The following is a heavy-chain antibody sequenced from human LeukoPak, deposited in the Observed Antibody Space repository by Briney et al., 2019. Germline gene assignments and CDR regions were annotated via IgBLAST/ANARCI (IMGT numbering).Heavy chain of an antibody. J-gene: IGHJ1*01. V-gene: IGHV3-49*03. CDR3: TTGRDFLIWFGAGGH. Sequence: GRSLRLSCTASGFTFGDYAMSWFRQAPGQGLEWVGQIKANADGGTADYAAPVKGRFTISRDDSKNMIYLQMDSLKAEDTALYYCTTGRDFLIWFGAGGHWGQGTLVTVSS. CDR1: GFTFGDYA. D-gene: IGHD3-10*01. CDR2: IKANADGGTA.